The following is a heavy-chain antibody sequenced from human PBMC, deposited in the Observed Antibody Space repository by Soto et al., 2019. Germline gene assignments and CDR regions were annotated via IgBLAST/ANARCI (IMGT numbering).Heavy chain of an antibody. CDR2: ISGNGGST. CDR3: PKGCAGYQFDY. V-gene: IGHV3-23*01. J-gene: IGHJ4*02. D-gene: IGHD6-13*01. CDR1: GFTFSSYA. Sequence: EVQLLESGGGLVQPGGSLRLSCAASGFTFSSYAMSWVRQAPGKGLEWVSAISGNGGSTNYADSLKGRFTISRDNSKNTLELQLNRLIAEDTAVYYCPKGCAGYQFDYWGQGTLVTVSS.